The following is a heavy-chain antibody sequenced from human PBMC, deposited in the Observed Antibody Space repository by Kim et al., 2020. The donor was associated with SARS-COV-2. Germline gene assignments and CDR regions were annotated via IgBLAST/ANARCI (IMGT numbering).Heavy chain of an antibody. CDR1: GGTFSSYA. CDR2: IIPIFGTA. V-gene: IGHV1-69*06. Sequence: SVKVSCKASGGTFSSYAISWVRQAPGQGLEWMGGIIPIFGTANYAQKFQGRVTITADKSTSTAYMELSSLRSEDTAVYYCARGGYYYDSSGSLGDWFDPWGQGTLVTVSS. D-gene: IGHD3-22*01. J-gene: IGHJ5*02. CDR3: ARGGYYYDSSGSLGDWFDP.